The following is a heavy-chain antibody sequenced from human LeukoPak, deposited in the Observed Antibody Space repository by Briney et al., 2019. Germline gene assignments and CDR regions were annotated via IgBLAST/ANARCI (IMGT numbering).Heavy chain of an antibody. V-gene: IGHV4-31*03. CDR3: ARGDNYDFWSGYYPHYYYYMDV. Sequence: PSQTLSLTCTVSGGSISSGGYYWSWIRQHPGKGLEWIGYIYYSGSTYYNPSLKSRVTISVDTSKNQLSLKLSSVTAADTAVYYCARGDNYDFWSGYYPHYYYYMDVWGKGTTVTVSS. D-gene: IGHD3-3*01. CDR1: GGSISSGGYY. CDR2: IYYSGST. J-gene: IGHJ6*03.